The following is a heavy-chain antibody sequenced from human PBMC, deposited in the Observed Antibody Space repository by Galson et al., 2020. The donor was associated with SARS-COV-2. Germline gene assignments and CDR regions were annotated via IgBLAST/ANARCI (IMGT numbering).Heavy chain of an antibody. CDR2: ISYDGSNK. D-gene: IGHD5-12*01. Sequence: SLRLSCVASGFTFSNYAMHWVRQAPGKGLEWVTVISYDGSNKYYADSVKGRFTISRDNSKNTLYLQMSSLRGEDTAVYYCAKERYSIYESYYYYCMDVWGQGTTVTVSS. CDR3: AKERYSIYESYYYYCMDV. V-gene: IGHV3-30*18. CDR1: GFTFSNYA. J-gene: IGHJ6*02.